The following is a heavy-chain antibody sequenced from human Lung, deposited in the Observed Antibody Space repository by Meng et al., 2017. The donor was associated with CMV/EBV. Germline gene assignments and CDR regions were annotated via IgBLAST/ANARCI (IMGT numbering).Heavy chain of an antibody. D-gene: IGHD5-24*01. CDR2: IDWDDDK. Sequence: GPTLVXPTQTLTLTCTFSGFSLSTSRMRVSWIRQPPGKALEWLARIDWDDDKFYSTSLKTRLTISKDTSKNQVVLTMTNMDPVDTATYYCARMGYGYNYFDYWGQGTLVTVSS. CDR1: GFSLSTSRMR. CDR3: ARMGYGYNYFDY. J-gene: IGHJ4*02. V-gene: IGHV2-70D*14.